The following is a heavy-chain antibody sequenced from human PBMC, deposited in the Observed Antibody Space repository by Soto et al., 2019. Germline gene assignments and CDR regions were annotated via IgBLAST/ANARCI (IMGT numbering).Heavy chain of an antibody. CDR1: CGSISSYY. CDR3: AREAPGTYVDV. CDR2: IYYSGST. J-gene: IGHJ6*02. V-gene: IGHV4-59*01. Sequence: PSETLSLTCTVSCGSISSYYWSWIRQPPGKGLEWIGYIYYSGSTNYNPSLKSRVTISVDTSKNQFSLKLSSVTAADTAVYYCAREAPGTYVDVWGQGTTVTVSS.